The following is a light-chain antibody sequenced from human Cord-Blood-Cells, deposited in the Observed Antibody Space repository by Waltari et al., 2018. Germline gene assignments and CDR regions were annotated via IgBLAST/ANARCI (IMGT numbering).Light chain of an antibody. CDR1: QSVSSN. V-gene: IGKV3-15*01. J-gene: IGKJ2*01. CDR2: GAS. Sequence: EIVMTQSPATLSVSPGERATLSCRASQSVSSNLAWYQQKPGQAPRLLIYGASTRGTGIPARFSGSGSGTEFTLTINSLQSEDFAVYYCQQYNNWPMYTFGQGTKLEIK. CDR3: QQYNNWPMYT.